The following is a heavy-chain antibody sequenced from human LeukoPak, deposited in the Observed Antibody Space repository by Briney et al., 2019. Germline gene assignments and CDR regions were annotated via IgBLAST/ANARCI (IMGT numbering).Heavy chain of an antibody. CDR1: GFTFSSYS. D-gene: IGHD2-15*01. CDR3: AGDSYCSGGSCDAFDI. J-gene: IGHJ3*02. Sequence: GGSLRLYCAASGFTFSSYSMNWVRQAPGKGLEWVSYISSSSSTIYYADSVKGRFTISRDNAKNSLYLQMNSLRAEDTAVYYCAGDSYCSGGSCDAFDIWGQGTMVTVSS. V-gene: IGHV3-48*04. CDR2: ISSSSSTI.